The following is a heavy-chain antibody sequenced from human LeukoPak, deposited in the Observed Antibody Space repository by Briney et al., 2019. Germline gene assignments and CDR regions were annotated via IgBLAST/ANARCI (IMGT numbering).Heavy chain of an antibody. J-gene: IGHJ4*02. V-gene: IGHV4-59*08. CDR1: GGAIRNYL. CDR2: VFFTGGA. D-gene: IGHD3-3*01. Sequence: KPSETLSLTCSVSGGAIRNYLWSWIRQPPGKGLEWIGNVFFTGGANNNPSLKSRVTISADTSKNHFSLKLTSVTAADTAVYYCARRSPDWVEWFFDSWGQGALVIVSS. CDR3: ARRSPDWVEWFFDS.